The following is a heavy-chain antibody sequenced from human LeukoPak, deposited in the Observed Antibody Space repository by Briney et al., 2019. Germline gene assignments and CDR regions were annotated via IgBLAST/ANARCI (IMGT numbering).Heavy chain of an antibody. Sequence: GGSLRLSCAASGFTVSSNYMSWVRQAPGKGLEWVSVFYSGGSTYYADSVKGRFTISRDNSQNTLYLQMNSLRAEDTAVYYCARDRGDWGFDFWGQGTLVTVSS. J-gene: IGHJ4*02. V-gene: IGHV3-53*01. CDR2: FYSGGST. CDR3: ARDRGDWGFDF. D-gene: IGHD3-10*01. CDR1: GFTVSSNY.